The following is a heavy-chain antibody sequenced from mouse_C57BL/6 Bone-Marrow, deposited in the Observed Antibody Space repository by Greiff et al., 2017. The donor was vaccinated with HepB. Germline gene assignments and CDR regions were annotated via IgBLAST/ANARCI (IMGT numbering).Heavy chain of an antibody. D-gene: IGHD1-1*01. J-gene: IGHJ3*01. CDR2: IYPSDSET. V-gene: IGHV1-61*01. CDR3: AREVGYYYGSSYDFAY. CDR1: GYTFTSYW. Sequence: QVQLQQPGAELVRPGSSVKLSCKASGYTFTSYWMDWVKQRPGQGLEWIGNIYPSDSETHYNQKFKDKATLTVDKSSSTAYMQLSSLTSEDSAVYYCAREVGYYYGSSYDFAYWGQGTLVTVSA.